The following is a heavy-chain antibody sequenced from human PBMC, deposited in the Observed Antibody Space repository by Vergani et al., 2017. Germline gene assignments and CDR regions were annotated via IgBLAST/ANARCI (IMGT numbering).Heavy chain of an antibody. CDR1: GGTFRSYT. CDR3: ARXAAGDDPKNYYYCYYMDV. CDR2: IIPILGIP. Sequence: QVQLVQSGAEVKKPGSSVKVSCKASGGTFRSYTISWVRQAPGQGLEWMGRIIPILGIPNYAHKFQVRVTITADKSTSTAYMELSSLRSEDTAVYYCARXAAGDDPKNYYYCYYMDVWGKGTTVTVSS. V-gene: IGHV1-69*02. J-gene: IGHJ6*03. D-gene: IGHD6-13*01.